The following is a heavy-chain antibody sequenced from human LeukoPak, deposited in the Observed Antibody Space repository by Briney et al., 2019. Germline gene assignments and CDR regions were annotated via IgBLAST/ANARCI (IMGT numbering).Heavy chain of an antibody. V-gene: IGHV3-30*03. J-gene: IGHJ4*02. Sequence: PGGSLRLSCAASGFTFSSYGMHWVRQAPGKGLEWVAVISYDGSNKYYADSVKGRFTISRDNSKNTLYLQMNSLRAEDTAVYYCARESLLIAAPFDYWGQGTLVTVSS. CDR2: ISYDGSNK. D-gene: IGHD6-6*01. CDR1: GFTFSSYG. CDR3: ARESLLIAAPFDY.